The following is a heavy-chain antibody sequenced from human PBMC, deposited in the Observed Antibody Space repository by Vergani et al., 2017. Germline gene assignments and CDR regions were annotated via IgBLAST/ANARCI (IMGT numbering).Heavy chain of an antibody. Sequence: EVQLVESGGGLVQPGGSLRLSCAASGFTFSSYAMSWVRQAPGKGLEWVSAISGSGGSTYYADSVKGRFTISRDNSKNTLYLQMNSLRAEDTAVYYCAKDKSPSYYDSSGPTSVWGQGTLVTVSS. V-gene: IGHV3-23*04. CDR3: AKDKSPSYYDSSGPTSV. J-gene: IGHJ4*02. D-gene: IGHD3-22*01. CDR2: ISGSGGST. CDR1: GFTFSSYA.